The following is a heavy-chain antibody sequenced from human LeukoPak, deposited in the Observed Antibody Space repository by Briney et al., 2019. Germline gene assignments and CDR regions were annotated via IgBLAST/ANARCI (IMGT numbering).Heavy chain of an antibody. CDR1: GFTFSSYA. D-gene: IGHD3-22*01. J-gene: IGHJ4*02. V-gene: IGHV3-23*01. CDR3: AKTFGDSSGYYFDY. Sequence: GGSLRLSCAASGFTFSSYAMSWVRQAPGKGLEWVSAISGSGGSTYYAASVKGRFTISRDNSKNTLYLQMNSLRAEDTAVYYCAKTFGDSSGYYFDYWGQGTLVTVSS. CDR2: ISGSGGST.